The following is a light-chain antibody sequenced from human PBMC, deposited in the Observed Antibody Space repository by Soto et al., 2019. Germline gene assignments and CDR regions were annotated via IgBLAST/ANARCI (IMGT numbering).Light chain of an antibody. V-gene: IGKV3-11*01. CDR3: QQRRSWPVT. CDR2: DAS. J-gene: IGKJ4*01. CDR1: QSVSSS. Sequence: EIVLTQSPATLSLSPGERATLSCRASQSVSSSLAWYQQKPGQAPRLLIYDASNRATGIPARFSGSGSGTDFTLTISSLEPEDFTVYYCQQRRSWPVTFGGGTKVEIK.